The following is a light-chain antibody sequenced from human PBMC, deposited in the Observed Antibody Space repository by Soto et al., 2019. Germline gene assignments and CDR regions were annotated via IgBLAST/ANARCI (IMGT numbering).Light chain of an antibody. J-gene: IGLJ3*02. CDR1: SSDVGSYNL. V-gene: IGLV2-23*01. CDR3: CSYGPGHPWL. Sequence: QSALTQPASVSGSPGQSITISCTGTSSDVGSYNLVSWYQQHPGKVPKLIIYEDNKRPSGVSSRFSGSKSGNTASLTVSGLQAEDEGDYHCCSYGPGHPWLFGGGTKLTVL. CDR2: EDN.